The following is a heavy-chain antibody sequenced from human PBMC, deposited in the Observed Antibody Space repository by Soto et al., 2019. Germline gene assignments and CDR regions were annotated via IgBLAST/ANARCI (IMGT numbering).Heavy chain of an antibody. CDR3: ARLVVAATRYYYYYYGMDV. CDR1: GESFNGYY. J-gene: IGHJ6*02. CDR2: INHSGST. Sequence: PSETLSLTCTAYGESFNGYYWSRIRQPPGKGLEWIGEINHSGSTNYNPSLKSPVTISVDTSKIQFSLKLSSVTAADTAVYYCARLVVAATRYYYYYYGMDVWGQGTTVTVSS. V-gene: IGHV4-34*01. D-gene: IGHD2-15*01.